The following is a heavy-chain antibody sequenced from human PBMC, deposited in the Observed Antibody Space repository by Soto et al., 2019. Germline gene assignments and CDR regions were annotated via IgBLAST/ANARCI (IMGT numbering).Heavy chain of an antibody. CDR2: IYYSGST. Sequence: PSETLSLTCTVSGGSISSYYWSWIRQPPGKGLEWIGYIYYSGSTNYNPSLKSRVTISVDTSKNQFSLKLSSVTAADTAVYYCASAGYDILTGYPENFDYWGQGTLLTVSS. J-gene: IGHJ4*02. CDR1: GGSISSYY. CDR3: ASAGYDILTGYPENFDY. D-gene: IGHD3-9*01. V-gene: IGHV4-59*08.